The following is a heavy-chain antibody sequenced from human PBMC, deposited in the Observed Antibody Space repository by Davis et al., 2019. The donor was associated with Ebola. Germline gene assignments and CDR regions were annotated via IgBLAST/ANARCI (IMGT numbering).Heavy chain of an antibody. V-gene: IGHV3-7*01. CDR2: IKEDGSDK. CDR3: ARDTTVAGGGQNY. D-gene: IGHD6-13*01. CDR1: GFTVSSNY. J-gene: IGHJ4*02. Sequence: GESLKISCAASGFTVSSNYMSWVRQAPGKGPEWVANIKEDGSDKYYVDSVKGRFTISRENAKNSLYLQMSSLRVEDTAVYYCARDTTVAGGGQNYWGQGTLVTVSS.